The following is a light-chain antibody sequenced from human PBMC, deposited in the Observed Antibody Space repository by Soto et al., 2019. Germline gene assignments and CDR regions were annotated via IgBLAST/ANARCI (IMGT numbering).Light chain of an antibody. J-gene: IGKJ1*01. CDR2: KAS. CDR3: QHYNSYSEA. Sequence: DIQMTQSPSSLSASVGDRVTITCRASQSISSYLNWYQQKPGKAHKXLIYKASTLKSGVPSRFSGSGSGTELTITISSLQPDDCETYYCQHYNSYSEAFGQGTKVDIK. CDR1: QSISSY. V-gene: IGKV1-5*03.